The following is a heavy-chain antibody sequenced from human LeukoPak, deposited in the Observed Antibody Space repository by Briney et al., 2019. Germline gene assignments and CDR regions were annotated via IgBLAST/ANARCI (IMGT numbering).Heavy chain of an antibody. CDR1: GGSFSGYY. Sequence: SVTLSLTCAVYGGSFSGYYWSWIRQPPGKGLEWIGEINHSGSTNYNPSLKSRVTISVDTSKNQFSLKLSSVTAADTAVYYCARSTTVPGSIDYWGQGTLVTVSS. CDR3: ARSTTVPGSIDY. CDR2: INHSGST. J-gene: IGHJ4*02. V-gene: IGHV4-34*01. D-gene: IGHD4-17*01.